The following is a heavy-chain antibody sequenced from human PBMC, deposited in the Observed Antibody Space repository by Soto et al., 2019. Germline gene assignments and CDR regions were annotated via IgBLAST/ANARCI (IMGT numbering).Heavy chain of an antibody. CDR3: ARTDWNYGTGVFDI. D-gene: IGHD1-7*01. CDR1: GFSFSTYG. CDR2: VWYDGSKE. J-gene: IGHJ3*02. Sequence: QVQLVESGGGVVQPGRSLRLSCAASGFSFSTYGMYWVRQAPAGGLEWVALVWYDGSKEYYADSVKGRFTISRDNSKNTLYLQMNSLRAEDTPVYFCARTDWNYGTGVFDIWGQGTMVTVSS. V-gene: IGHV3-33*01.